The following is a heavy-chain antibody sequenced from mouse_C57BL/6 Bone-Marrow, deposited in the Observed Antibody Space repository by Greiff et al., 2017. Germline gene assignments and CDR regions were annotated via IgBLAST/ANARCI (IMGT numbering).Heavy chain of an antibody. J-gene: IGHJ3*01. CDR3: ASGFGYYGSSWAY. V-gene: IGHV14-3*01. CDR2: IDPANGNT. Sequence: VQLKESVAELVRPGASVKLSCTASGFNIKNTYMHWVKQRPEQGLEWIGRIDPANGNTKYAPKFQGKATITADTSSNTAYLQLSSLTSEDTAIYYCASGFGYYGSSWAYWCQGTLVTVSA. CDR1: GFNIKNTY. D-gene: IGHD1-1*01.